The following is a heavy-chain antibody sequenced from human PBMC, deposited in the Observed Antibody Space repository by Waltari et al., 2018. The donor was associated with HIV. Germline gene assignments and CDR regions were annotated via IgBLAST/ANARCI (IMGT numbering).Heavy chain of an antibody. D-gene: IGHD3-10*01. J-gene: IGHJ4*02. CDR2: IKQDGSDK. V-gene: IGHV3-7*04. CDR3: ARGGFYGSGSKVN. CDR1: GFTFSSYW. Sequence: EVQLVESGGGLVQPGGSLRLSCAASGFTFSSYWMVWVRQAPGKGREWVANIKQDGSDKYYVDSVNGRFTISRDNAENSLYLQMNSLRAEDTAVYYCARGGFYGSGSKVNWGQGTLVTVSS.